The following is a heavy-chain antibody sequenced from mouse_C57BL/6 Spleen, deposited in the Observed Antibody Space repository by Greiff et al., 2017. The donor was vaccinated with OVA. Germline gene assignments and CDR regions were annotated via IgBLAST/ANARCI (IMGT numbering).Heavy chain of an antibody. CDR3: ANLGRIAY. J-gene: IGHJ3*01. V-gene: IGHV1-69*01. Sequence: QVQLQQPGAELVMPGASVKLSCKASGYTFTSYWMHWVKQRPGQGLEWIGEIDPSDSYTNYNQKFKGKSTLTVDKSSSTAYMQLSSLTSEDSAVYYCANLGRIAYWGQGTLVTVSA. CDR2: IDPSDSYT. D-gene: IGHD4-1*01. CDR1: GYTFTSYW.